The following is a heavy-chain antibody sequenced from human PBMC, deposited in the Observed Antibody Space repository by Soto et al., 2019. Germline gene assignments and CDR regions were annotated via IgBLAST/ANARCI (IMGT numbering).Heavy chain of an antibody. V-gene: IGHV4-61*08. CDR3: ARGGGVYYFDY. J-gene: IGHJ4*02. CDR1: GGSISSGDYY. Sequence: SETLSLTCTVSGGSISSGDYYWSWIRQPPGKGLEWIGYIYYSGITDYNPSLKSRVTISVDTSKSQFSLKLSSVTAADTAVYYCARGGGVYYFDYWGQGTLVTVSS. D-gene: IGHD2-8*02. CDR2: IYYSGIT.